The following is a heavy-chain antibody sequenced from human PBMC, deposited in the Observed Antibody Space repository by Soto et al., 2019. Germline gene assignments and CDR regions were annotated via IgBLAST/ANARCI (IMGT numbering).Heavy chain of an antibody. D-gene: IGHD3-9*01. CDR2: IRGRGGTT. CDR1: GFTLSNYG. CDR3: AKDGNYDMLVGYYYY. J-gene: IGHJ4*01. V-gene: IGHV3-23*01. Sequence: EVQLLESGGGLVRPGESLRLSCAASGFTLSNYGMTWVRQAPGKGLQWVSTIRGRGGTTYYADSVKGRFTISRDDSRNTLYLQMNSLIVDDTAVYFCAKDGNYDMLVGYYYYWGHGTLVTVSS.